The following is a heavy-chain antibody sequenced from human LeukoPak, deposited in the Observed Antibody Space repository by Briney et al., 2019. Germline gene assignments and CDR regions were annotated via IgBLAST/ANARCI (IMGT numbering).Heavy chain of an antibody. CDR1: GGSIGSYY. V-gene: IGHV4-59*01. CDR3: ARGVGSSWYHYYYYMDV. Sequence: SETLSLTCTVSGGSIGSYYWSWIRQPPGKGLEWIGYIYYSGSTNYNPSLKSRVTISVDTSKNQFSLKLSSVTAADTAVYYCARGVGSSWYHYYYYMDVWGKGPRSPSP. D-gene: IGHD6-13*01. CDR2: IYYSGST. J-gene: IGHJ6*03.